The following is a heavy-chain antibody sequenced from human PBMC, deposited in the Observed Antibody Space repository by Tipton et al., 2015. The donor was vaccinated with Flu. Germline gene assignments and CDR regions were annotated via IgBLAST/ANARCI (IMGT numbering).Heavy chain of an antibody. D-gene: IGHD3-22*01. CDR2: IHREGTS. CDR1: GDSIDSRYY. V-gene: IGHV4-38-2*01. Sequence: TLSLTCSVSGDSIDSRYYWAWIRQPPGKGLEWIGNIHREGTSYYNPSLRSRLTISVDTSKNQFSLRLTSVTAADTAVYYCAKLVYFDSSGYYRYYFDYWGQGTLVTVSS. J-gene: IGHJ4*02. CDR3: AKLVYFDSSGYYRYYFDY.